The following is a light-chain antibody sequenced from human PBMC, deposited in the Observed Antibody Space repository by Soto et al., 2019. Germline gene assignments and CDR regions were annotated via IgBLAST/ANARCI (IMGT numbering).Light chain of an antibody. V-gene: IGLV9-49*02. Sequence: TLXSGYSNYKVDWYQQRPGKGPRFVMRVGTGGIVGSKGDGIPDRFSVLGSGLNRLLTIKNIQEEDESDYHCGTDHGSGSNFVVVFGGGTKVTVL. CDR2: VGTGGIVG. CDR3: GTDHGSGSNFVVV. CDR1: SGYSNYK. J-gene: IGLJ2*01.